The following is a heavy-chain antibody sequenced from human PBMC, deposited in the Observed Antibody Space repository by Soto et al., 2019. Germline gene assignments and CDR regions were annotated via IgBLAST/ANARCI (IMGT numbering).Heavy chain of an antibody. D-gene: IGHD6-19*01. J-gene: IGHJ4*02. Sequence: PGGSLRLSFAAYGFTVSSTYLSWVRQAPGKVLEVVSIIFSSGESFYADSVKGRFTISRDNSKSTVYLQMKSLTPEDTALYYCARKWGTYSSASPDYWGLGTLVTVSS. CDR3: ARKWGTYSSASPDY. V-gene: IGHV3-66*03. CDR2: IFSSGES. CDR1: GFTVSSTY.